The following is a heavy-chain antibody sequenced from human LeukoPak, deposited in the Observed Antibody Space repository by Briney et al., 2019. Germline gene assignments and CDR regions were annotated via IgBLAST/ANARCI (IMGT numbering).Heavy chain of an antibody. CDR1: GFTFSSYE. D-gene: IGHD3-10*01. J-gene: IGHJ6*04. CDR2: ISSSGSTI. CDR3: ARDPARELLWFGELSAV. V-gene: IGHV3-48*03. Sequence: PGGSLRLSCAASGFTFSSYEMNWVRQAPGKGLEWVSYISSSGSTIYYADSVKGRFTISRDNAKNSLYLQMNSLRAEDTAVYYCARDPARELLWFGELSAVWGKGTTVTVSS.